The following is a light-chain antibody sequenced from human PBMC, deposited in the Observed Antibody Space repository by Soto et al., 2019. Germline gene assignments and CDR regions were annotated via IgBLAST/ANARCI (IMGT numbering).Light chain of an antibody. CDR3: QQRSNWPRMYT. J-gene: IGKJ2*01. CDR1: QSVSSY. CDR2: DAS. V-gene: IGKV3D-11*02. Sequence: EIVFTHSPATLSLSPGERATLSCRASQSVSSYLAWYQQKPGQAPRLLIYDASNRATGIPARFSGSGPGTDFTLTISSLEPEDFAVYYCQQRSNWPRMYTFGQGTKVDIK.